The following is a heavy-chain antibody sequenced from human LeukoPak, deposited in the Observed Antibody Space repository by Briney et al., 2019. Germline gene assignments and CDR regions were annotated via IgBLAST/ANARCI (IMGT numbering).Heavy chain of an antibody. CDR3: ARDRGDCSGGNCYSNYFDY. J-gene: IGHJ4*02. D-gene: IGHD2-15*01. Sequence: GGSLRLSCAASGFIFTTSGMHWVRQAPGKGLEWVAIIYYDGGNEHYADSVKGRFTISRDNSKNTLYLQMNSLRAEDTAVYYCARDRGDCSGGNCYSNYFDYWGQGTLVTVSS. V-gene: IGHV3-33*01. CDR1: GFIFTTSG. CDR2: IYYDGGNE.